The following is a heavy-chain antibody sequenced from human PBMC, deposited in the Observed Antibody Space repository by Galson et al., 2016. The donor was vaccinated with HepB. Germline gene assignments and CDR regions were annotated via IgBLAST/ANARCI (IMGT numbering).Heavy chain of an antibody. D-gene: IGHD1-26*01. CDR3: ARDYRRGGGGSYNVLDI. Sequence: ETLSLTCIVSGGSVNSATYLWTWIRQPPGKGLEWIGYIDARVTPPSPPSLPLLSVPALSSSPNPFSLTLPSVPAADPAVSSCARDYRRGGGGSYNVLDIWGQGTLVTVSS. CDR2: IDARVTP. CDR1: GGSVNSATYL. J-gene: IGHJ3*02. V-gene: IGHV4-61*01.